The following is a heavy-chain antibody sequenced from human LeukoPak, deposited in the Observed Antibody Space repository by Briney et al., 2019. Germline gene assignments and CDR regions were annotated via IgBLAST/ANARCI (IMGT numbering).Heavy chain of an antibody. V-gene: IGHV4-59*01. CDR2: IYHSGST. CDR3: ARGGAARLHFQN. CDR1: GGSISTYY. J-gene: IGHJ1*01. D-gene: IGHD6-6*01. Sequence: SETLSLTCTVSGGSISTYYWNWIRQPPGKGLEWIGYIYHSGSTNYNPSLQSRVTISVDTSKNQFSLNLNSVTAADTTVYYCARGGAARLHFQNWGQGTLVTVSS.